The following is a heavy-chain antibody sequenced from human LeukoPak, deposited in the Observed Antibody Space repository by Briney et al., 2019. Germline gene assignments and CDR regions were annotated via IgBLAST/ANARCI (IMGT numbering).Heavy chain of an antibody. CDR1: GYSISSGYY. CDR2: IYHSGST. Sequence: KPSETLSLTCTVSGYSISSGYYWGWIRQPPGKGLEWIGSIYHSGSTYYNPSLKSRVTISVDTSKNQFSLKLSSVTAADTAVYYCARNYYYYYGMDVWGQGTTVTVSS. CDR3: ARNYYYYYGMDV. V-gene: IGHV4-38-2*02. J-gene: IGHJ6*02.